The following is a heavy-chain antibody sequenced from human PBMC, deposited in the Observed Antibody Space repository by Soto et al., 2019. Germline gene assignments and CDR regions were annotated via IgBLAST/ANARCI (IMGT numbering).Heavy chain of an antibody. V-gene: IGHV4-38-2*01. Sequence: QVQLQESGPGLVKPSETLSLTCAVSGYSISSGYYWGWIRQPPGKGLEWIGSIYHSGSTYYNPSLKSRVTISVDTSKNHFSLKLSSVTAADTAVYYCASEAIAAAGTGHWFDPWGQGTLVTVSS. CDR3: ASEAIAAAGTGHWFDP. J-gene: IGHJ5*02. D-gene: IGHD6-13*01. CDR1: GYSISSGYY. CDR2: IYHSGST.